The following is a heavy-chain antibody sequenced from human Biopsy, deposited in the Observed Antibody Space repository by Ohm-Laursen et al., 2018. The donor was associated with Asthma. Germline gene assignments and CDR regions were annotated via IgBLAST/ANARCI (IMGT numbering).Heavy chain of an antibody. Sequence: ASAKLSCKSSGYTFINYAIHWVRQAPGQRLEWMGWINAGNDNTKYSQKFQVRVTISRDTSARTAYMDLSSLRSEDTAVYYCARTYYDFLTGQVNDAFAMRGQGTMVTVSS. CDR1: GYTFINYA. J-gene: IGHJ3*02. V-gene: IGHV1-3*01. CDR3: ARTYYDFLTGQVNDAFAM. D-gene: IGHD3-9*01. CDR2: INAGNDNT.